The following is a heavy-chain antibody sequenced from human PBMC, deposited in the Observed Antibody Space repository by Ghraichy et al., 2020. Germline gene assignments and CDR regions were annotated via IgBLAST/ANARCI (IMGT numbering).Heavy chain of an antibody. CDR1: GYTFTSED. Sequence: ASVKVSCKPSGYTFTSEDINWIRQAAVQGLEWMGWINTNNGRAAYAQKFQDRVTMTRDTSISTAYMELRSLTSEDTAVYYCAMGMNMAACSGDCPSPWGQVTRVTVSS. CDR3: AMGMNMAACSGDCPSP. V-gene: IGHV1-8*01. J-gene: IGHJ5*02. CDR2: INTNNGRA. D-gene: IGHD2-21*01.